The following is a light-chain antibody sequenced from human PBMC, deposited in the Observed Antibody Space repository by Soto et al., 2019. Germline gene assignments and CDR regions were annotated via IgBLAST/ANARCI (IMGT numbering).Light chain of an antibody. Sequence: EIVLTQSPGTLSLSPGERATLSCRASQTVGSSFVAWYQQNPAQAPRLLIYGASSRATGIPDRFSGSGSGTEFTLTISSLQPDDFATYYCQQYNSYSPTFGQGTKVDIK. J-gene: IGKJ1*01. CDR3: QQYNSYSPT. V-gene: IGKV3-20*01. CDR2: GAS. CDR1: QTVGSSF.